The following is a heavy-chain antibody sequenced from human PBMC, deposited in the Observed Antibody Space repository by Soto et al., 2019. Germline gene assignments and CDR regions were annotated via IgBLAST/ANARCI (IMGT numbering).Heavy chain of an antibody. CDR2: IIPIFGTP. D-gene: IGHD3-10*01. CDR3: VRDSGSPSPRPAH. Sequence: QVHLVQSGAEVKKPGSSVKVSCKVSGDSFSSYAISWVRQAPGQGLEWMRGIIPIFGTPNYAQKFQGRITITADESTRSAYMDMSSLRLEDTALYYCVRDSGSPSPRPAHWGQGTLVTVSS. J-gene: IGHJ4*02. CDR1: GDSFSSYA. V-gene: IGHV1-69*12.